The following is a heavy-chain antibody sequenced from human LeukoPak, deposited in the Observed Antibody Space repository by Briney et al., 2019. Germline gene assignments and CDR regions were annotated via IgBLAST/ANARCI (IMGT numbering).Heavy chain of an antibody. CDR3: AGGWRDYGDYVYYFDY. J-gene: IGHJ4*02. D-gene: IGHD4-17*01. CDR1: GYTFTDYY. CDR2: ISPNSGGT. V-gene: IGHV1-2*02. Sequence: ASVKVSCKASGYTFTDYYMHWVRQAPGQGLEWMGWISPNSGGTDYQGRVTMTRDTSISTAYMEVSRLRSDNTAVYYCAGGWRDYGDYVYYFDYWGQGTLVTVSS.